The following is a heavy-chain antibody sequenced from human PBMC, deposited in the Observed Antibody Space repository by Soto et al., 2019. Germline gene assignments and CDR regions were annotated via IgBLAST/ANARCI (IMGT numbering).Heavy chain of an antibody. CDR3: ARESGGSYEDAFDI. J-gene: IGHJ3*02. D-gene: IGHD1-26*01. CDR1: GGSISSGDYY. CDR2: IYYSGST. V-gene: IGHV4-30-4*01. Sequence: QVQLQESGPGLVKPSQTLSLTCTVSGGSISSGDYYWSWIRQPPGKGLEWIGYIYYSGSTYYNPSPKSRVTITVDTSKNQFSLKLSSVTAADTAVYYCARESGGSYEDAFDIWGQGTMVTVSS.